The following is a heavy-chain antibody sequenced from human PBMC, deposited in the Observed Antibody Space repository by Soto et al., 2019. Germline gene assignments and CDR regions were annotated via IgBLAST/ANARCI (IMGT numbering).Heavy chain of an antibody. CDR3: ARGVYVSSDYVDYYYYYYGMDV. J-gene: IGHJ6*02. D-gene: IGHD4-17*01. CDR2: INHSGST. CDR1: GGSFSGYY. Sequence: PSETLSLTCAVYGGSFSGYYWSWIRQPPGKGLEWIGEINHSGSTNYNPSLKSRVTISVDTSKNQFSLKLSSVTAADTAVYYCARGVYVSSDYVDYYYYYYGMDVWGQGTTVTVYS. V-gene: IGHV4-34*01.